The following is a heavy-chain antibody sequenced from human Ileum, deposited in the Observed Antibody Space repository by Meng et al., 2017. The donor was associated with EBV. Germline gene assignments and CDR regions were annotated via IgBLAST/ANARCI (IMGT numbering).Heavy chain of an antibody. CDR1: GGSISSRHW. Sequence: EPCHGRLRPAGTRCLTCAGSGGSISSRHWGSWVRQPAGKGLEWIGKIYHSGSTNYTPSLKSRVTISVDKSKNQFSLNLSSVTAADTAVYYCARVGQWLPIDYWGQGTLVTVSS. CDR3: ARVGQWLPIDY. J-gene: IGHJ4*02. CDR2: IYHSGST. D-gene: IGHD6-19*01. V-gene: IGHV4-4*02.